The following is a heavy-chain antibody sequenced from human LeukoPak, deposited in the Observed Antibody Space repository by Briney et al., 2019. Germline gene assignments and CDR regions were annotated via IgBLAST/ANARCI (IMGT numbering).Heavy chain of an antibody. D-gene: IGHD3-16*01. V-gene: IGHV4-59*08. CDR1: GGSISSYY. CDR2: IYYSGST. J-gene: IGHJ4*02. CDR3: ASGGYYLDY. Sequence: SETLSLTCTVSGGSISSYYWSWIRQPPGKGLEWIGYIYYSGSTNYIPSLKSRVTISVDTSKNQFSLKLSSVTAADTAVYYCASGGYYLDYWGQGTLVTVSS.